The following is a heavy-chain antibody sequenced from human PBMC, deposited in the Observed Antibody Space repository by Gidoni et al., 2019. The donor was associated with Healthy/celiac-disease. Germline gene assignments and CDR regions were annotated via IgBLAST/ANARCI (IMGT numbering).Heavy chain of an antibody. D-gene: IGHD6-13*01. CDR1: GFTFSSYS. V-gene: IGHV3-21*01. CDR3: ARDDSSSSWYYYYYGMDV. CDR2: ISSSSSYI. Sequence: EVQLVESGGGLVKPGGSLRLSCASSGFTFSSYSMNWVRQAPGKGLEWVSYISSSSSYIYYADSVKGRFTISRDNAKNSLYLQMNSLRAEDTAGYYCARDDSSSSWYYYYYGMDVWGQGTTVTVSS. J-gene: IGHJ6*02.